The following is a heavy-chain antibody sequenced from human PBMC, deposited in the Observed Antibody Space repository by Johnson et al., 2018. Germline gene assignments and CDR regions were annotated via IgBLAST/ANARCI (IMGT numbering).Heavy chain of an antibody. CDR1: GFTFSSYG. Sequence: VQLVESGGGVVQPGRSLRLSCAASGFTFSSYGMHWVRQAPGKGLEWVAVISYDGSNKYYADSVKGRFTISRDNSKNTLYLQMNSLRAEDTAVYYCARDTELDYDDSSGYYLGYFQHWGQGTLVTVSS. D-gene: IGHD3-22*01. CDR2: ISYDGSNK. V-gene: IGHV3-30*03. CDR3: ARDTELDYDDSSGYYLGYFQH. J-gene: IGHJ1*01.